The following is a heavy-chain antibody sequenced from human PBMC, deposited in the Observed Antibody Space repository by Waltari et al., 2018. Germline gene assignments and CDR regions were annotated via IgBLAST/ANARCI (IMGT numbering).Heavy chain of an antibody. D-gene: IGHD2-15*01. CDR3: ARLKYCSGGSCLLRGMDV. Sequence: QVPLQQWAAALLKPSETVSRACAVYGGSFSRYYWSWIRQPPAQGLEWIGEIKHSGSTNYKTSLKSRVTISVDTFKNQISLKLSSVTAADTAVYYCARLKYCSGGSCLLRGMDVWGQGTTVTVSS. CDR2: IKHSGST. CDR1: GGSFSRYY. J-gene: IGHJ6*02. V-gene: IGHV4-34*01.